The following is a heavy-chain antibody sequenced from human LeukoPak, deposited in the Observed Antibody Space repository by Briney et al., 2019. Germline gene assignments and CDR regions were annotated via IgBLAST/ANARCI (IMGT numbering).Heavy chain of an antibody. D-gene: IGHD3-3*01. Sequence: SETLSLTCTVSGGSISSYYWSWIRQPAGKGLEWIGRIYTSGSTNYNPSLKSRVTMSVDTSKNQFSLKLSSMTAADTAVYYCAKAPPKEHDFWSGYYNYMDVWGKGTTVTVSS. CDR1: GGSISSYY. CDR3: AKAPPKEHDFWSGYYNYMDV. CDR2: IYTSGST. J-gene: IGHJ6*03. V-gene: IGHV4-4*07.